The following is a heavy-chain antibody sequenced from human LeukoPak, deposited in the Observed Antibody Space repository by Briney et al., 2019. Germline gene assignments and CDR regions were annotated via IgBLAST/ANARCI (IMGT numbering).Heavy chain of an antibody. J-gene: IGHJ4*02. CDR3: VRGGSKAAATFDY. D-gene: IGHD2-15*01. CDR1: GGSISGYY. V-gene: IGHV4-4*07. Sequence: SETLSLTCTVSGGSISGYYWSWIRQPAGKGLEWIGHIHTSGNTKYNPSLKSRVTMSVDTSNNQFSLRVSSVTAADTAIYYCVRGGSKAAATFDYWGQGTLVTVFS. CDR2: IHTSGNT.